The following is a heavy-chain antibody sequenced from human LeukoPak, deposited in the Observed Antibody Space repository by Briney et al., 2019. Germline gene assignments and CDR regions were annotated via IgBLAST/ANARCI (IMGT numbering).Heavy chain of an antibody. CDR1: GGSFSGYY. J-gene: IGHJ5*02. CDR2: INHSGST. Sequence: SETLSLTCAVYGGSFSGYYWSWIRQPPGKGLELIGEINHSGSTNYNPSLKSRVTISVDTSKNQFSLKLSSVPAADTAVYYCARGLHWFDPWGQGTLVTVSS. CDR3: ARGLHWFDP. V-gene: IGHV4-34*01.